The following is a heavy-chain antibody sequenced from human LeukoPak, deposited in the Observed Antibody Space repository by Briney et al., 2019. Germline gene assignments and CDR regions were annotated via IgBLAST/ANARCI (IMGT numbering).Heavy chain of an antibody. CDR3: AKGEYFDY. J-gene: IGHJ4*02. V-gene: IGHV3-30*18. CDR1: GFTFSSYG. CDR2: ISYDGSNK. Sequence: TGGSLRLSCAASGFTFSSYGMHWVRQAPGKGLEWVAVISYDGSNKYYADSVKGLFTISRDNSKNTLYLQMNSLRAEDTAVYYCAKGEYFDYWGQGTLVTVSS.